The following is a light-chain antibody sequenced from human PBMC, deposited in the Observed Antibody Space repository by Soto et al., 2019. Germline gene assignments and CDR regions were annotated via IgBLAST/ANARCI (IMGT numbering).Light chain of an antibody. CDR2: GTS. Sequence: VVLTQSPGTRSVSPGERATLSCRASQSISSNYLAWYRQKPGQAPSLVIYGTSSRATGIPDRFSGSGSGTDFTLTITRLEPEDSEVYYCQHYGTSHAFGQGTKVDIK. V-gene: IGKV3-20*01. CDR1: QSISSNY. J-gene: IGKJ1*01. CDR3: QHYGTSHA.